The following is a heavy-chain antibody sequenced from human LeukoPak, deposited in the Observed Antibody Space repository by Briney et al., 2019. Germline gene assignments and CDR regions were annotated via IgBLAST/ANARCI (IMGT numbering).Heavy chain of an antibody. CDR3: ARHRHGEYYYDSSGYYYDFDY. V-gene: IGHV4-39*01. Sequence: ETLSLTCTVSGGSISSSSYYWGWIRQPPGKGLEWIGSIYYSGSTYYNPSLKSRVTISVDTSENQFSLKLSSVTAADTAVYYCARHRHGEYYYDSSGYYYDFDYWGQGTLVTVSS. CDR2: IYYSGST. J-gene: IGHJ4*02. CDR1: GGSISSSSYY. D-gene: IGHD3-22*01.